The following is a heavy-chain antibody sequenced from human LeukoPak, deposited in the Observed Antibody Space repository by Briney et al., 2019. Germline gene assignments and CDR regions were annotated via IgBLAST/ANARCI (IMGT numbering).Heavy chain of an antibody. V-gene: IGHV7-4-1*02. D-gene: IGHD6-13*01. CDR3: ATSIAAAGVYYYYMDV. CDR1: GYTFTSYA. Sequence: ASVKVSCKASGYTFTSYAMNWVRQAPGQGLEWMGWFNTNTGNPTYAQGFTGRFVFSLDTSVSTAYLQISSLKAEDTAVYYCATSIAAAGVYYYYMDVWGKGTTVTVSS. CDR2: FNTNTGNP. J-gene: IGHJ6*03.